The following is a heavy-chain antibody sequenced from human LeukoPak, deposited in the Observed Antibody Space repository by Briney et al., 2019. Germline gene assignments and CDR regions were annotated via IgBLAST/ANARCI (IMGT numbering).Heavy chain of an antibody. J-gene: IGHJ4*02. CDR2: INWNATAK. V-gene: IGHV3-9*01. CDR3: VKGRSSNVMAGGNY. CDR1: GFTFDDYA. D-gene: IGHD3-16*01. Sequence: PGRSLALSCVASGFTFDDYAMHWVRQAPGKGLEWVAGINWNATAKFYADSVKGRFTVSRDNAEKSLYLQLNSLRDEDTAFYYCVKGRSSNVMAGGNYWGQGTLVIVSS.